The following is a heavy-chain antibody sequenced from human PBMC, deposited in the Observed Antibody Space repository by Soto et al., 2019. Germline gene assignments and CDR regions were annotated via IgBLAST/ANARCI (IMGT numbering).Heavy chain of an antibody. Sequence: VASVKVSCKASGYTFTSYGISWVRQAPGQGLEWMGWISAYNGNTNYAQKLQGRVTMTTDTSTSTAYMELRSLRSDDTAVYYCARDLMRSSVPAATDYYYYYMDVWGKGTTVTVSS. J-gene: IGHJ6*03. CDR3: ARDLMRSSVPAATDYYYYYMDV. CDR2: ISAYNGNT. D-gene: IGHD2-2*01. V-gene: IGHV1-18*01. CDR1: GYTFTSYG.